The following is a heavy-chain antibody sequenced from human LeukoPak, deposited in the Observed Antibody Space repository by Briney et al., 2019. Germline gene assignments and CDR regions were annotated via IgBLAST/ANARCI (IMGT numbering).Heavy chain of an antibody. CDR3: ARDLSYSSGPGQH. Sequence: PGRSLRLSCAASGSTFSSYAMHWARQAPGKGLEWVAVISYDGSNKYYADSVKGRFTIPRDNSKNTLYLQMNSLRAEDTAVYYCARDLSYSSGPGQHWGQGTLVTVSS. CDR1: GSTFSSYA. J-gene: IGHJ1*01. CDR2: ISYDGSNK. V-gene: IGHV3-30-3*01. D-gene: IGHD6-19*01.